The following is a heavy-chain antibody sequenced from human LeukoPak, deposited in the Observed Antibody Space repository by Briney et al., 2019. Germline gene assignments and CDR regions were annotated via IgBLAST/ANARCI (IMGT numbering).Heavy chain of an antibody. CDR3: ARDQYDTWSRRGNFDP. J-gene: IGHJ5*02. D-gene: IGHD3-3*01. CDR1: GFTFGKYW. Sequence: GGSLRLSCVASGFTFGKYWMSWVRQAPGKGLEWVANIKLDGSEKNYVDSVKGRFTISRDNTKNSLYLQMNSLRVEDTAVFYCARDQYDTWSRRGNFDPWGQGTLVIVSS. CDR2: IKLDGSEK. V-gene: IGHV3-7*03.